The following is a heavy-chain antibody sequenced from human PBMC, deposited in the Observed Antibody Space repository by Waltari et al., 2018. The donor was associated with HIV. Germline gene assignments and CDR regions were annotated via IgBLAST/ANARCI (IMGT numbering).Heavy chain of an antibody. CDR3: AKDVRYGDYAGGFDY. CDR2: SSWKSKTI. Sequence: EVQLVESGGGLVQPGRSLRLSCAASGFIFYDYAMHWVRQAPGRCLEWVSGSSWKSKTIDDADSGKCRFTISRDNAKNSLYLQLNSLRVDDTALYYCAKDVRYGDYAGGFDYWGQGILVTVSS. J-gene: IGHJ4*02. CDR1: GFIFYDYA. V-gene: IGHV3-9*01. D-gene: IGHD4-17*01.